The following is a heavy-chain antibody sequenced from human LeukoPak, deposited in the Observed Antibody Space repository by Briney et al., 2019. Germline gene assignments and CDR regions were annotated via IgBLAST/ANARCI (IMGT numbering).Heavy chain of an antibody. V-gene: IGHV3-74*01. D-gene: IGHD1-26*01. CDR2: IRPDGSST. CDR3: AAGRSGSNGLWNF. Sequence: GGSLRLSCAASGFTFNTYWMHWVRQAPGKGLVWVSRIRPDGSSTNYADAVKGRFTISGDNAKNTVYLQMNSLRVEDTAVYYCAAGRSGSNGLWNFWGQGTLVTVSS. CDR1: GFTFNTYW. J-gene: IGHJ4*02.